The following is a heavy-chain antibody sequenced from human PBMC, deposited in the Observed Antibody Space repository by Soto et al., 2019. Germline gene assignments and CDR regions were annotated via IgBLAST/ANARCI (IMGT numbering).Heavy chain of an antibody. CDR2: IFSNDEK. D-gene: IGHD3-3*01. CDR3: ARSYYEWLLVGHYYYYYGIDV. V-gene: IGHV2-26*01. J-gene: IGHJ6*02. Sequence: QVTLKESGPVLVKPTETLTLTCTVSGFSLSNARMGVSWIRQPPGKALEWLAHIFSNDEKSYSTSLKSRLTSSKDTSKSQVVLTMTNMDPVDTATYYCARSYYEWLLVGHYYYYYGIDVWGQGTTVTVSS. CDR1: GFSLSNARMG.